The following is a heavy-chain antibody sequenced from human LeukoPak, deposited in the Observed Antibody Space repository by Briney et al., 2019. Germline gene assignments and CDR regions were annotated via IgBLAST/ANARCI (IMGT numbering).Heavy chain of an antibody. D-gene: IGHD3-10*01. Sequence: PGRSLRLSCAASGFPFSIYGIHWVRQAPGKGLEGVGVISHDGNNEYYADSVRGRFTISRDNSKNTLYLQMNSLRAEDTAVYYCAKEIYFGSGSYPDYWGQGTLVTVSS. J-gene: IGHJ4*02. CDR1: GFPFSIYG. V-gene: IGHV3-30*18. CDR2: ISHDGNNE. CDR3: AKEIYFGSGSYPDY.